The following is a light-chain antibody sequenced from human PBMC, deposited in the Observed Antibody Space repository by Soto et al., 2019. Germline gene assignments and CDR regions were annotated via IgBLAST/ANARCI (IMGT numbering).Light chain of an antibody. CDR2: KAS. Sequence: DIQMTQSPSTLSASVGDRVTITCRASQSISSWLAWYQQKPGRAPRLLIYKASDLESGVPSRFSGSGSGTDFTLTISSLEPEDFAVYYCQQRSNWPLLFTFGPGTKVDIK. V-gene: IGKV1-5*03. CDR1: QSISSW. CDR3: QQRSNWPLLFT. J-gene: IGKJ3*01.